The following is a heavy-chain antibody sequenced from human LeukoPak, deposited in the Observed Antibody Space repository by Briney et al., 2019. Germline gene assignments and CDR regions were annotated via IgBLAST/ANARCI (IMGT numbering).Heavy chain of an antibody. CDR1: GYSFTSYW. Sequence: GESLKISCKGSGYSFTSYWIGWVRQMPGKGLEWIGIIYPGDSDTRYSPSFQGQVTISADKSISPAYLQWSSLKASATALYCRAAVHYDFWSGRGNTIYYWGQGTLVTVSS. CDR2: IYPGDSDT. D-gene: IGHD3-3*01. V-gene: IGHV5-51*01. CDR3: AAVHYDFWSGRGNTIYY. J-gene: IGHJ4*02.